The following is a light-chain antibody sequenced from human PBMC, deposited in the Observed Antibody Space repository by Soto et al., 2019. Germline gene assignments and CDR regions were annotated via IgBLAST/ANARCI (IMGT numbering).Light chain of an antibody. Sequence: QSALTQPASVSGSPGQSITISCTGTSSDVGGYNYVSWYQQHPGKAPKLMIYDVSNRPSGVSNRFSGSKSGNTVSLTISGVQAEDEADYYCSSYTSSSIVVFGGGTKVTVL. CDR1: SSDVGGYNY. CDR2: DVS. V-gene: IGLV2-14*01. J-gene: IGLJ2*01. CDR3: SSYTSSSIVV.